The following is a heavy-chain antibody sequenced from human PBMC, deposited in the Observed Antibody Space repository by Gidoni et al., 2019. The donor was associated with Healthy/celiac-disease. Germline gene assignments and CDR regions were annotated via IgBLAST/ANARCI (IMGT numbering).Heavy chain of an antibody. CDR3: ARGGYSYWYGYNWFDP. CDR2: IYSSGSP. CDR1: GGSISSGGYY. D-gene: IGHD5-18*01. Sequence: QVQLQESGPGLVKPSQTLSLTCNVTGGSISSGGYYWSWIRQHPGKGLEWIGYIYSSGSPYYTPSLKSRVTISVDTSKHQFSLKLSSVTAADTAVYYCARGGYSYWYGYNWFDPWGQGTLVTVSS. V-gene: IGHV4-31*03. J-gene: IGHJ5*02.